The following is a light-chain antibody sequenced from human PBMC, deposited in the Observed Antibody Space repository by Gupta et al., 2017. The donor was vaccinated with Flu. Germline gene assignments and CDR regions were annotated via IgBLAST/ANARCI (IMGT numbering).Light chain of an antibody. Sequence: DIQMTQSPSTLSGAVGDKVTITCRASQRISSWLAWYQQKPGKAPKLLIYKASSLESGVPSRFSGSGSGTEFTLTISSLQPDDFATYYCQQYNSYWGTFGQGTKLEIK. V-gene: IGKV1-5*03. J-gene: IGKJ2*02. CDR3: QQYNSYWGT. CDR2: KAS. CDR1: QRISSW.